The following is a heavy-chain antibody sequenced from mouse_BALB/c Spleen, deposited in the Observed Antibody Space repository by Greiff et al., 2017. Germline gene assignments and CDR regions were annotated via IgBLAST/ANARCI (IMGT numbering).Heavy chain of an antibody. Sequence: VQLQQSGPGLVKPSQSLSLTCTVTGYSITSDYAWNWIRQFPGNKLEWMGYISYSGSTSYNPSLKSRISITRDTSKNQFSLQLNSVTTEDTATYYCADGYDVESAFAYWGQGTLVTVSA. V-gene: IGHV3-2*02. CDR3: ADGYDVESAFAY. CDR1: GYSITSDYA. CDR2: ISYSGST. D-gene: IGHD2-14*01. J-gene: IGHJ3*01.